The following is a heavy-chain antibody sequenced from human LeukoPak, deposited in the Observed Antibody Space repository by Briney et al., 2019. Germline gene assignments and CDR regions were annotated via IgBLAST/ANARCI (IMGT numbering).Heavy chain of an antibody. Sequence: GGSLRLSCAASGFPFSSYGMHWVRQAPDRGLEWVAFMPYDGSNKYYADSVKGRFTISRDNAKNTLYLQMNSLRAEDTAVYYCARGRYSGSFGYFDYCGQGTLVTVSS. V-gene: IGHV3-30*02. CDR3: ARGRYSGSFGYFDY. J-gene: IGHJ4*02. CDR2: MPYDGSNK. D-gene: IGHD1-26*01. CDR1: GFPFSSYG.